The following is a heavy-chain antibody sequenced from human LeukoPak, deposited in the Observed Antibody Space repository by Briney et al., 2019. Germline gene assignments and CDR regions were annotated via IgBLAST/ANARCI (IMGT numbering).Heavy chain of an antibody. V-gene: IGHV3-48*03. Sequence: GGSLRLSCAAFGFIFSSYQMNWVRQAPGKGLEWVSHISTSGSTTYYADSVKGRFTISRDNAKTSLYLQMNSLRAEDTAVYYCAGAGFDYWGQGTLVTVSS. D-gene: IGHD4/OR15-4a*01. CDR2: ISTSGSTT. CDR3: AGAGFDY. CDR1: GFIFSSYQ. J-gene: IGHJ4*02.